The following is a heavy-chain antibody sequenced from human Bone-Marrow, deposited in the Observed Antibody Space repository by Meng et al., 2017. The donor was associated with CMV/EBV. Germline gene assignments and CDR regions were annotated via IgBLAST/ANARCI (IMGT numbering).Heavy chain of an antibody. CDR2: IYYSGST. Sequence: SGGSISSGGYYWSWSRQHPGKGLEWIGYIYYSGSTYYNPSLKSRVTISVDTSKNQFSLKLSSVTAADTAVYYCARTYGDYVPWADYWGQGTLVTVSS. CDR1: GGSISSGGYY. D-gene: IGHD4-17*01. CDR3: ARTYGDYVPWADY. V-gene: IGHV4-31*02. J-gene: IGHJ4*02.